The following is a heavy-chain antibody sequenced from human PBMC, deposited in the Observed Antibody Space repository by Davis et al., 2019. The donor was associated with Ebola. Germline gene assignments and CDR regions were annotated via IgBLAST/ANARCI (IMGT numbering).Heavy chain of an antibody. D-gene: IGHD3-10*01. CDR2: IIPILGIA. CDR1: GGTFSSYA. J-gene: IGHJ6*02. Sequence: AASVKVSCKASGGTFSSYAISWVRQAPGQGLEWMGRIIPILGIANYAQKFQGRVTITRDTSASTAYMELSSLRSEDTAVYYCARGGGRVQGAITHYYYGMDVWGQGTTVTVSS. V-gene: IGHV1-69*04. CDR3: ARGGGRVQGAITHYYYGMDV.